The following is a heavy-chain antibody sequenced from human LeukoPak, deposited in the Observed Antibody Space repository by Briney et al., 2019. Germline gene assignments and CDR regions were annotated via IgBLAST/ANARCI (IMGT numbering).Heavy chain of an antibody. J-gene: IGHJ6*02. CDR2: ISAYNGNT. Sequence: ASVKVSCKASGYTFTGYYMHWVRQAPGQGLEWMGWISAYNGNTNYAQKLQGRVTMTTDTSTSTAYMELRSLRSDDTAVYYCARVLLTYYYGMDVWGQGTTVTVSS. D-gene: IGHD3-9*01. CDR1: GYTFTGYY. CDR3: ARVLLTYYYGMDV. V-gene: IGHV1-18*04.